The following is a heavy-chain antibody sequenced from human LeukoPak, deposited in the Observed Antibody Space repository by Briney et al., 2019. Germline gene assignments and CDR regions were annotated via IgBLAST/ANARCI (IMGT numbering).Heavy chain of an antibody. CDR3: ARHLRFGSSALPRDVFDI. V-gene: IGHV4-39*01. D-gene: IGHD1-26*01. J-gene: IGHJ3*02. CDR1: GASTSSTSHY. CDR2: IYYSGST. Sequence: SETLSLTCTVSGASTSSTSHYWDWIRQPPGKGLEWIGSIYYSGSTSYNPSLNSRVAISIDTSKNQFSLKLTSVTATDTAVYYCARHLRFGSSALPRDVFDIWGRGTVVSVSS.